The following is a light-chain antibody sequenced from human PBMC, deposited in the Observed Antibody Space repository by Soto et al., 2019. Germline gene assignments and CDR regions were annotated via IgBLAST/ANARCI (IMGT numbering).Light chain of an antibody. CDR1: QSVSSN. CDR2: GAS. J-gene: IGKJ1*01. CDR3: QQYNNWPRT. Sequence: EIVMTQSPVTLSVSPGERATLSCRASQSVSSNLAWYQQKPGPAPRLLIYGASTRATGIPARFSGSRSGTEFTLTISSLQSEDFAVYYCQQYNNWPRTSGQGTKVEI. V-gene: IGKV3-15*01.